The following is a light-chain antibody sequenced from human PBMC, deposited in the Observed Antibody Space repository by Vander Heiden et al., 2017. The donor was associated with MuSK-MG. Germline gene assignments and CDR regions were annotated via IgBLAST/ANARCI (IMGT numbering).Light chain of an antibody. J-gene: IGKJ5*01. CDR2: DAS. CDR3: QHDSSSNT. CDR1: QSVSSNY. Sequence: EIVFTPSPATLSLSPGERATLSCGASQSVSSNYLDWYQHKPGRAPRLLSDDASSSAIGIPDRFSGSGSATDFTLTSSRREPEDFAVYYEQHDSSSNTFGQGTRLEIK. V-gene: IGKV3D-20*01.